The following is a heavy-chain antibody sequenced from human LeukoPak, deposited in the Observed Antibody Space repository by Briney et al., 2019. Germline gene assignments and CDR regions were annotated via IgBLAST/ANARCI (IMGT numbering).Heavy chain of an antibody. CDR2: FGPEDGET. J-gene: IGHJ6*02. Sequence: ASVTVSCKVSGYTLTELSMHWVRQAPGKGLEWMGGFGPEDGETIYAQKFQGRVTMTEDTSTDTAYMELSSLRSEDTAVYYCARDPPRIVVVVAATNYYGMDVWGQGTTVTVSS. D-gene: IGHD2-15*01. CDR1: GYTLTELS. V-gene: IGHV1-24*01. CDR3: ARDPPRIVVVVAATNYYGMDV.